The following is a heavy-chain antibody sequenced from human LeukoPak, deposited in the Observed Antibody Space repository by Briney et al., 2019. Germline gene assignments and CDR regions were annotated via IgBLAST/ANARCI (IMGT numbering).Heavy chain of an antibody. CDR2: INHGGST. J-gene: IGHJ3*02. V-gene: IGHV4-34*01. D-gene: IGHD2-15*01. Sequence: PSETLSLTCAVYGGSFSGFYWSWIRQSPRKGLEWIGEINHGGSTNYNPSLKSRVTISVDTSKNQFSLKLSSVTAADTAVYYCARGQGYCSGGSCHYDAFDIWGQGTMVTVSS. CDR1: GGSFSGFY. CDR3: ARGQGYCSGGSCHYDAFDI.